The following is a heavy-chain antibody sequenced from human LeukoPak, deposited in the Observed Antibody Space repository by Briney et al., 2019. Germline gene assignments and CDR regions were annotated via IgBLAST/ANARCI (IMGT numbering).Heavy chain of an antibody. J-gene: IGHJ6*02. CDR1: GGSISSSSYY. Sequence: PSETLSLTCTVSGGSISSSSYYWGWIRQPPGKGLEWIGSIYYSGSTYYNPSLKSRVTMSVDTSKNQFSLNLSSVTAADTAVYYCAEGYYGMDVWGLGTTVTVSS. CDR2: IYYSGST. V-gene: IGHV4-39*01. CDR3: AEGYYGMDV.